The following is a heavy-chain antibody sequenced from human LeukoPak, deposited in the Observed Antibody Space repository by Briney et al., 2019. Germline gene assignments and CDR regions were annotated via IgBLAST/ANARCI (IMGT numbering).Heavy chain of an antibody. Sequence: PSETLSLTCTVSGGSISTANYYWGWVRQPPGKGLEWIGNIFYSGSTYYNPSLKSRVTISVDTSKNQFSLKLSSVTAADTAVYYCARLRFRPVWFGELSNYYYYMDVWGKGTTVTISS. CDR2: IFYSGST. CDR3: ARLRFRPVWFGELSNYYYYMDV. CDR1: GGSISTANYY. V-gene: IGHV4-39*07. J-gene: IGHJ6*03. D-gene: IGHD3-10*01.